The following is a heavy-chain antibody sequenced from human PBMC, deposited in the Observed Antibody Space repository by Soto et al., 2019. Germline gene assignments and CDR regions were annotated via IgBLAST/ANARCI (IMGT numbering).Heavy chain of an antibody. CDR1: GFTFSNSA. CDR3: ASHHPITIFGVVISPDAFDI. D-gene: IGHD3-3*01. Sequence: GASVKVSCKTSGFTFSNSAVQWVRQARGQPLEWIGWIIIASGQTNYAQNVQERITITRDMSTSTAYMELSSLRAEDTAVYYCASHHPITIFGVVISPDAFDIWGQGTMVTVSS. V-gene: IGHV1-58*01. J-gene: IGHJ3*02. CDR2: IIIASGQT.